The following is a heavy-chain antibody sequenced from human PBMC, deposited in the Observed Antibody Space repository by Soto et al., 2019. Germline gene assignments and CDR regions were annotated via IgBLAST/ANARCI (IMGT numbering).Heavy chain of an antibody. Sequence: PGESLKISCKGSGYSFTSYWISWVRQMPGKGLEWMGRIDPSDSYTNYSPSFQGHVTISADKSISTAYLQWSSLKASDTAMYYCARTYYYDSSGYYYHYVMAFRGQGSSVIVSS. D-gene: IGHD3-22*01. CDR3: ARTYYYDSSGYYYHYVMAF. CDR2: IDPSDSYT. CDR1: GYSFTSYW. V-gene: IGHV5-10-1*01. J-gene: IGHJ6*02.